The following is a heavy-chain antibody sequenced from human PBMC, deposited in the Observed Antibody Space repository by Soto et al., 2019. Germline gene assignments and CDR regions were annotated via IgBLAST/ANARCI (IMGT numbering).Heavy chain of an antibody. CDR2: TYYSGST. CDR1: VGSMIAYY. CDR3: ARVRGTDGKRYFDY. V-gene: IGHV4-59*01. D-gene: IGHD6-13*01. Sequence: SETLSITCTISVGSMIAYYWNWMRQPPGKGLQWIGYTYYSGSTTYNPSLKSRVTISVDSSKNQFSLKLDSVTPADTAVYYCARVRGTDGKRYFDYWGPGTLVTVSS. J-gene: IGHJ4*02.